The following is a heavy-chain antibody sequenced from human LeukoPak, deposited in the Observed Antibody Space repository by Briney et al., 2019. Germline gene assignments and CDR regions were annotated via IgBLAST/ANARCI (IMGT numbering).Heavy chain of an antibody. J-gene: IGHJ5*02. CDR3: AKTAAAGISWGDWFDP. V-gene: IGHV3-23*01. D-gene: IGHD6-13*01. Sequence: GGSLRLSCAASGFTFSSYAMSWGRQAPGKGLEWVSAISGSGGSTYYADSVKGRFTISRDNSKNTLFLQMNSLRAEDTAVYYCAKTAAAGISWGDWFDPWGQGTLVTVSS. CDR1: GFTFSSYA. CDR2: ISGSGGST.